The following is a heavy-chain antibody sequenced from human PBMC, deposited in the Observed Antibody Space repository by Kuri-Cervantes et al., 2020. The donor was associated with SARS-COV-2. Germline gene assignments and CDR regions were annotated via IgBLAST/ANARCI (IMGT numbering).Heavy chain of an antibody. D-gene: IGHD6-19*01. CDR1: GGSISSGGYY. CDR3: ARHGDSGWYNYYYYMDV. Sequence: LRLSCTVSGGSISSGGYYWSWIRQPPGKGLEWIGYIYHSGSTYYNPSLKSRVTISVDRSKNQFSLKLSSVTAADTAVYYCARHGDSGWYNYYYYMDVWGKGTTVTVSS. J-gene: IGHJ6*03. CDR2: IYHSGST. V-gene: IGHV4-30-2*01.